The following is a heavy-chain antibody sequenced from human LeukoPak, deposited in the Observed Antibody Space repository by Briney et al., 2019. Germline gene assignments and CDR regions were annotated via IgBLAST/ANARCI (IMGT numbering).Heavy chain of an antibody. V-gene: IGHV1-69*05. CDR2: IIPIFGTA. Sequence: SVKVSCKASGGTFSSYAISWVRQAPGQGLEWMGGIIPIFGTANYAQKFQGRVTITTDESTSTAYMGLSSLRSEDTAVYYCASFLTYYYDSSGYSFDYWGQGTLVTVSS. D-gene: IGHD3-22*01. CDR3: ASFLTYYYDSSGYSFDY. J-gene: IGHJ4*02. CDR1: GGTFSSYA.